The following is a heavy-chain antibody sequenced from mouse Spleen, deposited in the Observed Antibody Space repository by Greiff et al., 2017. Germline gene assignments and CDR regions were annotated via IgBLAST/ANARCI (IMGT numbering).Heavy chain of an antibody. CDR3: ARRSLTGSYWYFDV. CDR1: GYAFSSSW. CDR2: IYPGDGDT. V-gene: IGHV1-82*01. D-gene: IGHD4-1*01. J-gene: IGHJ1*01. Sequence: VQLQESGPELVKPGASVKISCKASGYAFSSSWMNWVKQRPGKGLEWIGRIYPGDGDTNYNGKFKGKATLTADKSSSTAYMQLSSLTSEDSAVYFCARRSLTGSYWYFDVWGAGTTVTVSS.